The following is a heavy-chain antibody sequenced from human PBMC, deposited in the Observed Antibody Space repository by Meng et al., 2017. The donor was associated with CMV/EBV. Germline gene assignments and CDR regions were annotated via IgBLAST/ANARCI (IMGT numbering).Heavy chain of an antibody. J-gene: IGHJ5*02. CDR3: ARVTGYCSSTSCPNWFDP. V-gene: IGHV4-61*01. CDR1: GGSVSSGSYY. D-gene: IGHD2-2*01. Sequence: GSLRLSCTVSGGSVSSGSYYWSWIRQPPGKGLEWIGYIYYSGSTNSNPSLKSRVTISVDTSKNQFSLKLSSVTAADTAVYYCARVTGYCSSTSCPNWFDPWGQGTLVTVSS. CDR2: IYYSGST.